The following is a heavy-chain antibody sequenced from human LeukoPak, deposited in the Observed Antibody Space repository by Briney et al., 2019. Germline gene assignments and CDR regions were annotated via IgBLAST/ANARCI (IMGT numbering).Heavy chain of an antibody. D-gene: IGHD2-2*01. V-gene: IGHV3-23*01. CDR1: GFTFSSYS. Sequence: GGSLRLSCAASGFTFSSYSMNWVRQAPGKGLEWVSAISGSGGSTYYADSVKGRFTISRDNSKNTLYLQMNSLRAEGTAVYYCAKPQGLIVVVPAAPFDYWGQGTLVTVSS. CDR2: ISGSGGST. CDR3: AKPQGLIVVVPAAPFDY. J-gene: IGHJ4*02.